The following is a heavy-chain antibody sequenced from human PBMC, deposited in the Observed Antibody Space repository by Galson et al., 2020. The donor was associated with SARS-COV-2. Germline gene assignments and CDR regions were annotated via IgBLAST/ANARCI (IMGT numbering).Heavy chain of an antibody. Sequence: SETLSLTCTVSGGSISSSSYYWGWIRQPPGKGLEWIGSIYYSGSTYYNPSLKSRVTISVDTSKNQFSLKLSSVTAADTAVYYCVALVVQATRAGVYYYYGMDVWCQGTTFTVSS. CDR2: IYYSGST. CDR1: GGSISSSSYY. D-gene: IGHD2-2*01. J-gene: IGHJ6*02. V-gene: IGHV4-39*01. CDR3: VALVVQATRAGVYYYYGMDV.